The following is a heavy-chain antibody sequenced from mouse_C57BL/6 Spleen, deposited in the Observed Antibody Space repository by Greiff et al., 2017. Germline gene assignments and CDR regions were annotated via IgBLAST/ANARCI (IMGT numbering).Heavy chain of an antibody. CDR1: GYTFTSYW. CDR2: INPNSGST. Sequence: QVQLQQPGAELVKPGASVKLSCKASGYTFTSYWMHWVKQRPGQGLEWIGMINPNSGSTTYNEKFKSKATLTVDKSSSTAYMQLSCLTSEDSAVYYCARSGATVPHYFDYWGQGTTLTVSS. D-gene: IGHD1-1*01. CDR3: ARSGATVPHYFDY. J-gene: IGHJ2*01. V-gene: IGHV1-64*01.